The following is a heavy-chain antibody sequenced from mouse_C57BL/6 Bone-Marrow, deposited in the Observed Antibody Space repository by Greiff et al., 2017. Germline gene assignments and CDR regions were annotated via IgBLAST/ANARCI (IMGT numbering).Heavy chain of an antibody. CDR3: AKRRDSSGY. V-gene: IGHV5-6*01. Sequence: EVQLVESGGDLVKPGGSLKLSCAASGFTFSSYGMSWVRQTPDKRLEWVATISSGGSYTYYPDSVKGRFTISRDNAKNTLYLQMSSLKSEDTAMYYCAKRRDSSGYWGQGTTLTVSS. J-gene: IGHJ2*01. CDR1: GFTFSSYG. D-gene: IGHD1-1*01. CDR2: ISSGGSYT.